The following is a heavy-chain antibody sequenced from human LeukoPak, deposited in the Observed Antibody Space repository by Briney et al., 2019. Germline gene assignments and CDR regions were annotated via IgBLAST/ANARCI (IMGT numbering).Heavy chain of an antibody. V-gene: IGHV3-30*02. D-gene: IGHD5-12*01. CDR3: AKAQNSGYDYENFDY. CDR1: GFTFSSYG. CDR2: IRYDGSNK. Sequence: GGSLRLSCAASGFTFSSYGMHWVRQAPGKGLEWVAFIRYDGSNKYYADSVKGRFTISRDNSRNTLYLQMNSLRAEDTAVYYCAKAQNSGYDYENFDYWGQGTLVTVSS. J-gene: IGHJ4*02.